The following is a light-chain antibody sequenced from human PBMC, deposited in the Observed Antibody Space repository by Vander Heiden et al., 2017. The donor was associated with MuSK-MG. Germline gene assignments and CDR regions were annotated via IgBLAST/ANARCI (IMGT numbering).Light chain of an antibody. J-gene: IGKJ4*01. CDR2: DAS. V-gene: IGKV3-11*01. CDR3: QQRSNWPPLT. CDR1: QSVSSY. Sequence: EIVLTQSPPTLSLSPGERATLSCRASQSVSSYLAWYQQKPGQAPRLLIYDASNRATGITARFSGSGSGTDFTLTISSLEPEDFAVYYCQQRSNWPPLTFGGGTKVEIK.